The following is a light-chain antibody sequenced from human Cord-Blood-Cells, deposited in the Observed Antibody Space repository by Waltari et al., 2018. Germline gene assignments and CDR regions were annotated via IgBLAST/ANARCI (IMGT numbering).Light chain of an antibody. CDR2: DVS. V-gene: IGLV2-14*01. J-gene: IGLJ3*02. Sequence: QSALTQPASVSGSPGQSITISCTGTSSDAGGSNYVSWYQQTPGNAPKLMIYDVSKQPSGVSNRFSGSKSGNTASLTISGLQAEDEADYYCSSYTSSSTWVFGGGTKLTVL. CDR1: SSDAGGSNY. CDR3: SSYTSSSTWV.